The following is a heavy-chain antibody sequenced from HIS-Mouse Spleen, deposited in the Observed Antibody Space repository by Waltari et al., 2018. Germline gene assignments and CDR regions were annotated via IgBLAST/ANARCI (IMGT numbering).Heavy chain of an antibody. Sequence: QVQLVESGGGVVQPGRSLRLSCAASGFTFSSFGLPWVLQAPGKGLEWVAVISYDGSNKYYADSVKGRFTISRDNSKNTLYLQMNSLRAEDTAVYYCAKEYSSSHNWFDPWGQGTLVTVSS. D-gene: IGHD6-13*01. CDR2: ISYDGSNK. CDR3: AKEYSSSHNWFDP. CDR1: GFTFSSFG. V-gene: IGHV3-30*18. J-gene: IGHJ5*02.